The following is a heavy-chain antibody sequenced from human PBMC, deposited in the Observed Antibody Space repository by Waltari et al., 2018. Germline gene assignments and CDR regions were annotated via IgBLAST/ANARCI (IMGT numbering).Heavy chain of an antibody. V-gene: IGHV3-21*01. D-gene: IGHD2-15*01. CDR2: SSSSSSSI. CDR3: ARLSWVRGCSEHDY. CDR1: GVTFSSDS. Sequence: EVQLVESGGGLVRPGGSLRLSCAASGVTFSSDSMNWVRQARGKGREWVSSSSSSSSSIYYAASANGRFTISRDNAKNSLYLQMNSLRAEDTSVYYCARLSWVRGCSEHDYWGHGTLVTVSS. J-gene: IGHJ4*01.